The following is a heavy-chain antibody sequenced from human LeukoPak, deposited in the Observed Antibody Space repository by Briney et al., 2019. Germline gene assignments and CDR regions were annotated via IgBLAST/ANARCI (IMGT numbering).Heavy chain of an antibody. CDR3: ARDRLQLQS. J-gene: IGHJ5*02. V-gene: IGHV4-59*01. D-gene: IGHD1-1*01. CDR2: IYYTGNT. Sequence: ASETLSLTCTVSGGSISSYYWSWIRQPPGKGLEWIGYIYYTGNTNYNPSLKSRVTISVDTSKNQFSLKLSSVTAADTAVYYCARDRLQLQSWGQGTLVTVSS. CDR1: GGSISSYY.